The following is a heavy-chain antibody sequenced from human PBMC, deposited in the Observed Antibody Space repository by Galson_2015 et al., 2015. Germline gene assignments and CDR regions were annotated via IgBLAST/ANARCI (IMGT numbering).Heavy chain of an antibody. CDR1: GFSLSTSGVG. Sequence: PALVKPTQTLTLTCTFSGFSLSTSGVGVGWIRQPPGKALEWLALIYWNDDKRYSPSLKSRLTITKDTSKNQVVLTMTNMDPVDTATYYCAHSVAAAGSDTLDYWGQGTLVTVSS. CDR3: AHSVAAAGSDTLDY. V-gene: IGHV2-5*01. D-gene: IGHD6-13*01. CDR2: IYWNDDK. J-gene: IGHJ4*02.